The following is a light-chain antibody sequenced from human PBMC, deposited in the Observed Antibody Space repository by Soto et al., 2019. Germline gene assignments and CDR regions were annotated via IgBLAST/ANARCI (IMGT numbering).Light chain of an antibody. V-gene: IGKV1-12*01. J-gene: IGKJ1*01. CDR1: QGVGNW. Sequence: DIQMTQSPSSVAASGASQGVGNWLAWYQQRPGKDPRLLIYGASTLQSGVPSRFSGSGSGTDFTLTISSLQAEDFATYYCQQSNSIPPWTFGQGTKVEIK. CDR3: QQSNSIPPWT. CDR2: GAS.